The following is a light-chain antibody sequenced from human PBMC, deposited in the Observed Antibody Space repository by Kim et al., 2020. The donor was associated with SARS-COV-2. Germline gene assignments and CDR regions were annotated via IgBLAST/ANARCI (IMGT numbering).Light chain of an antibody. J-gene: IGLJ3*02. CDR2: RNN. CDR1: SSNIGSNY. V-gene: IGLV1-47*01. CDR3: AAWDDSLSGWV. Sequence: QSVLTQPPSASGTPGQRVTISCSGSSSNIGSNYVYWYQQLPGTAPKLLIYRNNQRPSGVPDRFPGSKSGTSASLAISGLRSEDEADYYCAAWDDSLSGWVFGGGTQLTVL.